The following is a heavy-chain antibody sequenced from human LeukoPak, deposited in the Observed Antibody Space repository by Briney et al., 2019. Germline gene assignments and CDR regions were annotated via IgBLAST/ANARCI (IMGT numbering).Heavy chain of an antibody. CDR3: ARDSLVRGVIDY. D-gene: IGHD3-10*01. V-gene: IGHV3-74*01. Sequence: GGSLRLSCATSGFTFSSNWMSWVRQAPGKGLVWVSRINSDGSSTSYADSVKGRFTISRANAKNTLYLQMNSLRAEDTAVYYCARDSLVRGVIDYWGQGTLVTVSS. CDR1: GFTFSSNW. J-gene: IGHJ4*02. CDR2: INSDGSST.